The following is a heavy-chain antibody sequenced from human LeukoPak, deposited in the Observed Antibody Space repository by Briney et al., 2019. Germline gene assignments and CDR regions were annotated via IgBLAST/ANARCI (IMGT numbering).Heavy chain of an antibody. CDR3: ARGGTVENPNIFDY. V-gene: IGHV3-7*01. D-gene: IGHD3-16*01. Sequence: GGSLRLSCAVSVFTFSTCWMMCVRQARGKAREGVANIKQDGSAKYHVDSVKGRFTTSRDNAENSLYLQMNSLRAEDTAVYYCARGGTVENPNIFDYWGQGTLVTVSS. J-gene: IGHJ4*02. CDR1: VFTFSTCW. CDR2: IKQDGSAK.